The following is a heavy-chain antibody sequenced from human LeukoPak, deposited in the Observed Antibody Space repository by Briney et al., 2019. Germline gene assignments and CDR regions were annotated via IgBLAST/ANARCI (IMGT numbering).Heavy chain of an antibody. V-gene: IGHV1-2*02. Sequence: ASVRVSCKASGYTFTGYYMHWVRQAPGQGLEWMGWINPNSGGTNYAQKFQGRVTMTRDTSISTAYMELSRLRSDDTAVYYCARGGDYYDSSGYYRNDYWGQGTLVTVSS. D-gene: IGHD3-22*01. CDR2: INPNSGGT. CDR1: GYTFTGYY. J-gene: IGHJ4*02. CDR3: ARGGDYYDSSGYYRNDY.